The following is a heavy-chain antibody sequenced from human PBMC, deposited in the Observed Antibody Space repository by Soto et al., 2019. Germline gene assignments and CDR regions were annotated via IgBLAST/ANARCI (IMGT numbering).Heavy chain of an antibody. CDR1: GGSISSYY. CDR2: IYYSGST. CDR3: ARAAMITFGGVKYYMDV. D-gene: IGHD3-16*01. V-gene: IGHV4-59*08. Sequence: PSETLSLTCTVSGGSISSYYWSWIRQPPGKGLEWIGYIYYSGSTNYNPSLKSRVTISVDTSKNQFSLKLSSVTAADTAVYYCARAAMITFGGVKYYMDVWGKGTKVTVSS. J-gene: IGHJ6*03.